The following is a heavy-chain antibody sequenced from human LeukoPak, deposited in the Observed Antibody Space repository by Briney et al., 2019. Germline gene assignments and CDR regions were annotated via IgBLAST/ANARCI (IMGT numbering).Heavy chain of an antibody. D-gene: IGHD3-16*01. CDR2: ITYSGST. CDR3: ARDSVFETNWFDP. Sequence: PSETLSLTCTVSGASISGSYWSWIRQPPGKGLEWIGYITYSGSTNYNPSLKSRVTMSVDVSKNQFSLKLRSVTAADTAVYYCARDSVFETNWFDPWGQGTLVTVSS. CDR1: GASISGSY. J-gene: IGHJ5*02. V-gene: IGHV4-59*01.